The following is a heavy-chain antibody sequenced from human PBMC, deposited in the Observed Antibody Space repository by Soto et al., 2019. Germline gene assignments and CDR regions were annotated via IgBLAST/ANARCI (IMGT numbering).Heavy chain of an antibody. CDR3: ARGWAYIVVVPAAVAFDY. CDR1: GYTFTSYA. CDR2: INAGNGNT. V-gene: IGHV1-3*01. Sequence: GASVKVSCKASGYTFTSYAMHWVRQAPGQRLEWMGWINAGNGNTKYSQKFQGRVTITRDTSASTAYMELSSLRSEDTAVYYCARGWAYIVVVPAAVAFDYWGQGTLVTVSS. J-gene: IGHJ4*02. D-gene: IGHD2-2*01.